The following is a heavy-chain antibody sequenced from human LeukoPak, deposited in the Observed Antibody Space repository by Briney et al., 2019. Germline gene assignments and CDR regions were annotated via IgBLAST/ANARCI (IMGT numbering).Heavy chain of an antibody. J-gene: IGHJ4*02. CDR3: ARGGGSSGYYFDY. CDR1: GASISGSGYY. D-gene: IGHD1-26*01. Sequence: SETLSLTCAVSGASISGSGYYLGWIRQPPGKGLEWIGNIYYTGNTYYNASLQSRVTISIDTSKNQFSLRLNSVTAADTAMYYCARGGGSSGYYFDYWGQGTLVTVSS. CDR2: IYYTGNT. V-gene: IGHV4-39*01.